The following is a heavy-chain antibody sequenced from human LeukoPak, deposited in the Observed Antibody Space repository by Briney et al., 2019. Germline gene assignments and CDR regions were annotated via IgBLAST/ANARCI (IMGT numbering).Heavy chain of an antibody. Sequence: SETLSLTCTVSGGSISSSSCYWGWIRQPPGKGLEWIGSIYYSGSTYYNPSLKSRVTISVDTSKNQFSLKLSSVTAADTAVYYCARHEVAARRVFDYWGQGTLVTVSS. CDR1: GGSISSSSCY. CDR2: IYYSGST. D-gene: IGHD6-6*01. CDR3: ARHEVAARRVFDY. V-gene: IGHV4-39*01. J-gene: IGHJ4*02.